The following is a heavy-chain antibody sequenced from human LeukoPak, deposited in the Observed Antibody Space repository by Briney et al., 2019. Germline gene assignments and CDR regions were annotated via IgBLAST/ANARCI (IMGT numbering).Heavy chain of an antibody. CDR2: IKHDGSEK. D-gene: IGHD3-10*02. V-gene: IGHV3-7*01. CDR3: AELGITMIGGV. Sequence: GGSLRLSCVASGFTFSTYWMTWVRQAPGKGLEWVANIKHDGSEKYYVDSVKGRFTISRDNAKNSVYLQMNSLRAEDTAVYYCAELGITMIGGVWGKGTTVTISS. CDR1: GFTFSTYW. J-gene: IGHJ6*04.